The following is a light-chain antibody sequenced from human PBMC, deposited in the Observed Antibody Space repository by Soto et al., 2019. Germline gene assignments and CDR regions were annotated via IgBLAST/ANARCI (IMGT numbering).Light chain of an antibody. CDR3: GSYRSDNTFV. V-gene: IGLV2-14*03. Sequence: QSVLTQPASVSGSPGQSITISCAGTSSDIGYYNSVSWYQQHPGKAPKLMIFDVSDRPSGLSNHFSASLSGNTASLTISWLQAEDEADYYCGSYRSDNTFVFGGGTKVTVL. CDR1: SSDIGYYNS. J-gene: IGLJ1*01. CDR2: DVS.